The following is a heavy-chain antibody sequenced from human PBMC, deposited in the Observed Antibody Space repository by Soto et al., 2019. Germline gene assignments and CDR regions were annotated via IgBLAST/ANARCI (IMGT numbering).Heavy chain of an antibody. D-gene: IGHD3-3*01. CDR3: ARDGFWNGYIPAADYYYGMDV. J-gene: IGHJ6*02. Sequence: SVKGSCKASGYTFTGYYMHWVRQAPGQGREWMGWINPNSGGTNYGQKFQVWVSMTRDTSSSTANMELSRLRSDDTAVYYCARDGFWNGYIPAADYYYGMDVWGQGTPVTVSS. V-gene: IGHV1-2*04. CDR1: GYTFTGYY. CDR2: INPNSGGT.